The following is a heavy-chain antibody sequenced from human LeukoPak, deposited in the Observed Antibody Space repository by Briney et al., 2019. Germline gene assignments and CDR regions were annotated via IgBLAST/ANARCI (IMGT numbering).Heavy chain of an antibody. D-gene: IGHD2-2*01. CDR3: ARGDPVAPAALTNYYYYGMDV. Sequence: ASVKVSCKASGYTFTGYYMHWVRQAPGQGLEWMGWINPNSGGTNYQGRVTMTRDTSISTAYMELSRLRSDDAAVYHCARGDPVAPAALTNYYYYGMDVWGQGTTVTVSS. J-gene: IGHJ6*02. CDR1: GYTFTGYY. V-gene: IGHV1-2*02. CDR2: INPNSGGT.